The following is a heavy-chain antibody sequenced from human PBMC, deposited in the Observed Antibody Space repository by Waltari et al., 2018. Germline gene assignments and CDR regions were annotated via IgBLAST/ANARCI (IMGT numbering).Heavy chain of an antibody. Sequence: QVQLVQSGSELKKPGASVKVSCKASGYTFTDNAMNWVRQAPGQGLQFLGWINTNTQNPFYARGFAGRFVFSLDTSISTAYMDITSLKTEDTAVYYCARELLGGGAFDSWGQGTLVSVSS. V-gene: IGHV7-4-1*02. CDR2: INTNTQNP. CDR1: GYTFTDNA. CDR3: ARELLGGGAFDS. D-gene: IGHD3-16*01. J-gene: IGHJ4*02.